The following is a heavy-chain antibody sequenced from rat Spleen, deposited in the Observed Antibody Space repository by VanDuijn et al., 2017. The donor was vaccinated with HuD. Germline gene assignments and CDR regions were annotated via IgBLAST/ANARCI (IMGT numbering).Heavy chain of an antibody. CDR3: ARHTPFNYGTVGDY. CDR1: GFTFNNYW. CDR2: ISPSGCTT. J-gene: IGHJ2*01. V-gene: IGHV5-31*01. D-gene: IGHD1-11*01. Sequence: EVQLVESGGGLVQPGRSLKLSCVASGFTFNNYWMTWIRQAPGKGLEWVASISPSGCTTYYRDSVKGRFTISSDNAKSTLYLQMDSLRSEDTATYYCARHTPFNYGTVGDYWGQGVMVTVSS.